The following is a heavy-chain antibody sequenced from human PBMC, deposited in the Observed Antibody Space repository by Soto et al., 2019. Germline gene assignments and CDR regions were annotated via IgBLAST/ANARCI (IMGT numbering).Heavy chain of an antibody. CDR1: GFTFSSYA. V-gene: IGHV3-23*01. D-gene: IGHD3-10*01. CDR2: ISGSGGST. Sequence: EVQLLESGGGLVQPGGSLRLSCAASGFTFSSYAMSWVRQAPGKGLEWVSAISGSGGSTYYADSVKGRFTISRDNSKNTLYLQMNSLRAEDTAVYYCAKDRLHYYGSGSSRFDSWGQGTLVTVSS. J-gene: IGHJ4*02. CDR3: AKDRLHYYGSGSSRFDS.